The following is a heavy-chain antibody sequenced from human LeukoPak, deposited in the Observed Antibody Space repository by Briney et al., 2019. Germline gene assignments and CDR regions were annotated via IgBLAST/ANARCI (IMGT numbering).Heavy chain of an antibody. Sequence: ASVKVSCKASGYTFTSYGISWVRQAPGQGLEWMGWISAYNGNTNYAQKLQGRVTMTTDTSTSTAYMELRSLRSDDTAVYYCARRVSYSSGWYDENYYYGMDVWGQGTTVTVSS. CDR1: GYTFTSYG. J-gene: IGHJ6*02. CDR3: ARRVSYSSGWYDENYYYGMDV. CDR2: ISAYNGNT. V-gene: IGHV1-18*01. D-gene: IGHD6-19*01.